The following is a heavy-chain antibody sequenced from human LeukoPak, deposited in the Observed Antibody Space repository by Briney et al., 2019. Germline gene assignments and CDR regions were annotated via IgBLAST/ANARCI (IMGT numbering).Heavy chain of an antibody. CDR2: IYYSGST. J-gene: IGHJ5*02. Sequence: SETLSLTCTVSGDSISGSRCYWGWIRQPPGKGLEWIGSIYYSGSTYFKPSLKSRVTISVDTSKNQFSLKLSSVTAADTAVYFCARETPGWFDPWGQGTLVTVSS. CDR3: ARETPGWFDP. V-gene: IGHV4-39*02. CDR1: GDSISGSRCY.